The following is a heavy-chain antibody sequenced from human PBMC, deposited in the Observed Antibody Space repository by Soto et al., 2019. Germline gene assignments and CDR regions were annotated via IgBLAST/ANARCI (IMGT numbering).Heavy chain of an antibody. CDR3: ARDQGYYDSSGYVAEGGFGP. Sequence: SVKVSCKASGGTFSSYAISWVRQAPGQGLEWMGGIIPIFGTANYAQKFQGRVTITADESTSTAYMELSSLRSADTAVYYCARDQGYYDSSGYVAEGGFGPWGQGTLVTVSS. CDR1: GGTFSSYA. V-gene: IGHV1-69*13. D-gene: IGHD3-22*01. CDR2: IIPIFGTA. J-gene: IGHJ5*02.